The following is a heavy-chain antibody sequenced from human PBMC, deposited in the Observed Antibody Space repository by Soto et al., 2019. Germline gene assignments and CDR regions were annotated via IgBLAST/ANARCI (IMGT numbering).Heavy chain of an antibody. CDR2: ISAYNGNT. CDR1: GYTFTSYG. D-gene: IGHD3-3*01. Sequence: ASVKVSCKASGYTFTSYGISWVRQAPGQGLERMGWISAYNGNTNYAQKLQGRVTMTTDTSTSTAYMELRSLRSDDTAVYYCARENYDFWSGYPAYYYYYGMDVWGQGTTVTVSS. V-gene: IGHV1-18*01. J-gene: IGHJ6*02. CDR3: ARENYDFWSGYPAYYYYYGMDV.